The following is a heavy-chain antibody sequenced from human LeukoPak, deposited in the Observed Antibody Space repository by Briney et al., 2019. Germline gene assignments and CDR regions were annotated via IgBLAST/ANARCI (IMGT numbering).Heavy chain of an antibody. CDR1: GGSISSYY. D-gene: IGHD6-6*01. Sequence: SETLSLTCTVSGGSISSYYWSWIRQPPGKGLEWIGYIYYSGRTNYNPSLKSRVTISVDTSKNQFSLELSSVTAADTAVYYCARAVPSAYQDWGQGPLVTVSS. J-gene: IGHJ4*02. CDR3: ARAVPSAYQD. V-gene: IGHV4-59*01. CDR2: IYYSGRT.